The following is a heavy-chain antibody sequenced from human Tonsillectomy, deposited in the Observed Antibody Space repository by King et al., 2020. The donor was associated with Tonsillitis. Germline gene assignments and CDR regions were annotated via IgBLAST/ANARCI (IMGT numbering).Heavy chain of an antibody. Sequence: VQLVESGGGLVQPGGSLRLSCAASGFTFSSYAMSWVRQAPGKGLEWVSAISGSGGSTYYADSVKGRFTISRDNSKNTLYLQMNSLRAEDTAVYYCAKSGYDSSGYSYSPYWYFDLWGRGILVTVPS. CDR1: GFTFSSYA. J-gene: IGHJ2*01. CDR2: ISGSGGST. V-gene: IGHV3-23*04. CDR3: AKSGYDSSGYSYSPYWYFDL. D-gene: IGHD3-22*01.